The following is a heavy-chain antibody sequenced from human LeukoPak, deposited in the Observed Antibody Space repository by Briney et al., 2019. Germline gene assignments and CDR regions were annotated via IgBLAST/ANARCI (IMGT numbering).Heavy chain of an antibody. CDR1: GGSISSYY. Sequence: SETLSLTCTVSGGSISSYYCSWIRQPPGKGLEWIGYMYYSGSTNYNPSLKRRVTISVDMSKNQFSLKLSSVTAADTAVYYCVRSSTYHLFDDWGQGTLVTVSS. CDR3: VRSSTYHLFDD. CDR2: MYYSGST. J-gene: IGHJ4*02. D-gene: IGHD2-15*01. V-gene: IGHV4-59*08.